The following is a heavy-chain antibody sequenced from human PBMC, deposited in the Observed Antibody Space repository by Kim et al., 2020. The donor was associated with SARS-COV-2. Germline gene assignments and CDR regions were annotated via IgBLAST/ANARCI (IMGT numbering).Heavy chain of an antibody. V-gene: IGHV1-69*13. CDR1: GGTFSSYA. CDR3: ARGKDCGGDCYPNNWFDP. J-gene: IGHJ5*02. Sequence: SVKVSCKASGGTFSSYAISWVRQAPGQGLEWMGGIIPIFGTANYAQKFQGRVTITADESTSTAYMELSSLRSEDTAVYYCARGKDCGGDCYPNNWFDPWGQGTLVTVSS. CDR2: IIPIFGTA. D-gene: IGHD2-21*02.